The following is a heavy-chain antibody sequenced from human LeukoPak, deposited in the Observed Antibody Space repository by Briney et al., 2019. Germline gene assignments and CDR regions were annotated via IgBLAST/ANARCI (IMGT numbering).Heavy chain of an antibody. Sequence: GGSLRLSCVASGFTFSRFGIHWVRQAPGKGLQWVAFIRYDGSNRYYEDSVKGRFTISRDKSKNTVDLQMNSLRAEDTAVYYCATHDYGVGFDYWGQGTLVTVSS. CDR1: GFTFSRFG. J-gene: IGHJ4*02. CDR2: IRYDGSNR. V-gene: IGHV3-30*02. CDR3: ATHDYGVGFDY. D-gene: IGHD4-17*01.